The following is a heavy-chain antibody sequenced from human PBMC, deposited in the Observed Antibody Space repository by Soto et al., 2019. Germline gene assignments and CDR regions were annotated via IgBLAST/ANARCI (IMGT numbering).Heavy chain of an antibody. Sequence: ESGGGVVQPGRSLRLSCAASGFSFSISPMHWVRQAPGKGPEWVALISYDGTNKFYADSVKGRFTISRDNSKSTLYLQVDSLSPEDAAVYYCARDPKTSGGQHWAFNYFDSLGQGTLVTVSS. CDR2: ISYDGTNK. D-gene: IGHD7-27*01. J-gene: IGHJ4*02. CDR1: GFSFSISP. V-gene: IGHV3-30-3*01. CDR3: ARDPKTSGGQHWAFNYFDS.